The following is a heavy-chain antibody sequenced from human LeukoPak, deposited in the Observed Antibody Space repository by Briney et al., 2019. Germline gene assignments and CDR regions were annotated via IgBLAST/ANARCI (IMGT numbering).Heavy chain of an antibody. J-gene: IGHJ3*02. CDR1: GFTFSSYA. V-gene: IGHV3-23*01. Sequence: GGSLRLSCAASGFTFSSYAMSWVRQAPGKGLEWVSAISGSGGSTYYADSVKGRFTISRDNSKNTLYLQMNSLRAEDTAVYYCARGSIAVVHAFDIWGQGTMVTVSS. CDR2: ISGSGGST. CDR3: ARGSIAVVHAFDI. D-gene: IGHD6-19*01.